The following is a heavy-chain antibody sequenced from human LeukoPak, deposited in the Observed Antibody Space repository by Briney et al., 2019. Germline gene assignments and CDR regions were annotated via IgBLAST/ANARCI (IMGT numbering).Heavy chain of an antibody. CDR2: ISGSSSGSTSIT. D-gene: IGHD2-2*01. CDR1: GLIFSTYA. V-gene: IGHV3-48*04. Sequence: GGSLRLSCEFSGLIFSTYAMNWVRQAPGKGLEWISYISGSSSGSTSITQYADSVKGRFTISRDNAKNSLHLQMNSLRAEDTAVYYCARDSPGWDIVVVPAATFDYWGQGTLVTVSS. J-gene: IGHJ4*02. CDR3: ARDSPGWDIVVVPAATFDY.